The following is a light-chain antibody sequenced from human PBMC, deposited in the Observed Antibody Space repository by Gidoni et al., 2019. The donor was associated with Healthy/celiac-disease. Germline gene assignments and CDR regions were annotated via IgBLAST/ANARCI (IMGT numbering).Light chain of an antibody. CDR3: CSYAGSTTFYV. V-gene: IGLV2-23*03. CDR1: SSDVGSYNL. Sequence: QSALTQPASVSGSPRQSLTISCTGTSSDVGSYNLVSWYQHHPGKAPQLMIYEGSKRPSGVSNRFSGSKSGNTASLTISGLQAEDEADYYCCSYAGSTTFYVFGTGTKVTVL. CDR2: EGS. J-gene: IGLJ1*01.